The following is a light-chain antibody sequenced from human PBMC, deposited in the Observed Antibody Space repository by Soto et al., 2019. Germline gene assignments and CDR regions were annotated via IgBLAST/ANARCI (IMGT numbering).Light chain of an antibody. CDR2: GAS. CDR1: QSISSTY. Sequence: EIVLTQSPGTLSLSPGERGTLSCRSSQSISSTYLAWYQQKPGQAPRLLIYGASSRATGIPDRFSGSGSGTDFTLTISRLEPEDFAVYYCQHYGSSPQTFGQGTKVEIK. J-gene: IGKJ1*01. V-gene: IGKV3-20*01. CDR3: QHYGSSPQT.